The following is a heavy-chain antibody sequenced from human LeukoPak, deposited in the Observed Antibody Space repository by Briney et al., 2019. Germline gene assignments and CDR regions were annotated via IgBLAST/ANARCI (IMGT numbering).Heavy chain of an antibody. Sequence: SVKVSCKASGYTFTGYYIHWVRQAPGQGLEWMGWINPNSGGTNYAQKFQGRVTMTRDTSISTAYMELSRLRSDDTAVYYCARDLLGELLFFDYWGQGTLVTVSS. CDR1: GYTFTGYY. V-gene: IGHV1-2*02. CDR2: INPNSGGT. J-gene: IGHJ4*02. D-gene: IGHD1-26*01. CDR3: ARDLLGELLFFDY.